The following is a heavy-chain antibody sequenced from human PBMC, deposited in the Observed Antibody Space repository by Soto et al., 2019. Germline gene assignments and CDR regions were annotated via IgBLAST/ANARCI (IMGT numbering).Heavy chain of an antibody. V-gene: IGHV4-30-2*01. Sequence: SETLSLTCAVSGGSISSGGYSWSWIRQPPGKGLEWIGYIYHSGSTYYNPYLKSRVTISVDRSKNQFSLKLSSVTAADTAVYYCARAIAARPPDYWGQGTLVTVSS. J-gene: IGHJ4*02. CDR3: ARAIAARPPDY. D-gene: IGHD6-6*01. CDR2: IYHSGST. CDR1: GGSISSGGYS.